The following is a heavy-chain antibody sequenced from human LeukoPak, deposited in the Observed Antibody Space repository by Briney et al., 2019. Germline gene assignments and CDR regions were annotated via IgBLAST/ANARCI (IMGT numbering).Heavy chain of an antibody. Sequence: GGSLRLSCAASGFIFSDYAMHWVRQAPGKRLEYVSAISSNGLSTNYASSVKGRFTISRDNSKNTLYLQMGSLRAEDTAVYYCARIRSTPVGLDYWGQGTLVTVSS. D-gene: IGHD1-26*01. J-gene: IGHJ4*02. V-gene: IGHV3-64*01. CDR3: ARIRSTPVGLDY. CDR2: ISSNGLST. CDR1: GFIFSDYA.